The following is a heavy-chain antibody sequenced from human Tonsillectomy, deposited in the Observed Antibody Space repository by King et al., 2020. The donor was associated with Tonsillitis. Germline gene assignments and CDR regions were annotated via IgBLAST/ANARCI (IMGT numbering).Heavy chain of an antibody. CDR2: ISSDGRKK. J-gene: IGHJ4*02. D-gene: IGHD6-19*01. V-gene: IGHV3-30*18. CDR1: GFTFISYG. Sequence: VQLVESGGGVVQPGRSLRLSCAASGFTFISYGIHWVRQAPGKGLEWVAVISSDGRKKYYADSVRGRFTISRDNSKNTLYLQMNSLRADDTAVYYCAKARQWLVHFDYWGQGTLVTVSS. CDR3: AKARQWLVHFDY.